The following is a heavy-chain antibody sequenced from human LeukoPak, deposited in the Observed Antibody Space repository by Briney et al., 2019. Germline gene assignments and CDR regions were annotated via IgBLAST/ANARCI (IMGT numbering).Heavy chain of an antibody. D-gene: IGHD2/OR15-2a*01. Sequence: GGSLRLSCEASGFAFSTYWMHWVRHGPGKGLVWVSRSNTDGSDTTYADSVKGRFIISKDNAKNTLYLQMHSLRPEDTAIYYCTRDRIEGGMDVWGQGTAVTVSS. CDR2: SNTDGSDT. CDR1: GFAFSTYW. CDR3: TRDRIEGGMDV. V-gene: IGHV3-74*01. J-gene: IGHJ6*02.